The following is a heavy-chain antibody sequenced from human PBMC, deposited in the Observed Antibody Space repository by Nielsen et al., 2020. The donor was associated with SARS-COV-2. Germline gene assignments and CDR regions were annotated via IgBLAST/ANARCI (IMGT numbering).Heavy chain of an antibody. CDR3: ARNGKCQLLVWGKGDYYMDV. J-gene: IGHJ6*03. CDR2: ISAYNGNT. Sequence: WVRQAPGQGLEWMGWISAYNGNTNYAQKLQGRVTMTTDTSTSTAYMELRSLRSDDTAVYYCARNGKCQLLVWGKGDYYMDVWGKGTTVTVSS. D-gene: IGHD2-2*01. V-gene: IGHV1-18*01.